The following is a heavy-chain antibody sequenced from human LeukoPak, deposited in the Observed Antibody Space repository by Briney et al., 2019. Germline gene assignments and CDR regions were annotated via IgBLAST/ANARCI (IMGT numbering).Heavy chain of an antibody. D-gene: IGHD2-8*01. CDR1: GYTFTGYY. Sequence: ASVKVSCKASGYTFTGYYMHWVRQAPGQGLEWMGWINPNSGGTNYAQKFQGRVTMTRDTSISTAYMELSRLRSDDTAVYYCARDPSHCSNGVCYSAYDYRGQGTLVTVSS. CDR3: ARDPSHCSNGVCYSAYDY. J-gene: IGHJ4*02. V-gene: IGHV1-2*02. CDR2: INPNSGGT.